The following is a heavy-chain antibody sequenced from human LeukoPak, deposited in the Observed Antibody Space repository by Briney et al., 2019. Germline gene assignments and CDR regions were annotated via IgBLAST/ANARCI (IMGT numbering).Heavy chain of an antibody. CDR3: ARVKGGYCSSTSCYAGSAFDI. CDR2: INHSGST. Sequence: SETLSLTCAVYGGSFSGYYWSWIRQPPGKGLEWIGEINHSGSTNYNPSLKSRVTMSVDTSKNQFSLKLSSVTAADTAVYYCARVKGGYCSSTSCYAGSAFDIWGQGTMVTVSS. CDR1: GGSFSGYY. V-gene: IGHV4-34*01. J-gene: IGHJ3*02. D-gene: IGHD2-2*01.